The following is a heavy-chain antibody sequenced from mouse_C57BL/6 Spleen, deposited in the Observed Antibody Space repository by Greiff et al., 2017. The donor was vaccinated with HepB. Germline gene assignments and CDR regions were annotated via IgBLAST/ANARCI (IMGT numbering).Heavy chain of an antibody. D-gene: IGHD1-1*01. CDR3: TRGYGSSLDV. CDR1: GYTFTDYE. Sequence: VQLVESGAELVRPGASVTLSCKASGYTFTDYEMHWVKQTPVHGLEWIGAIDPETGGTAYNQKFKGKAILTADKSSSTAYMELRSLTSEDSAVYYCTRGYGSSLDVWGTGTTVTVSS. V-gene: IGHV1-15*01. CDR2: IDPETGGT. J-gene: IGHJ1*03.